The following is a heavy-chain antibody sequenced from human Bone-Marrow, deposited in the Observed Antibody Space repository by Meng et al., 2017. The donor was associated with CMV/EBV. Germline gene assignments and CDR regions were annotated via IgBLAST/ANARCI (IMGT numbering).Heavy chain of an antibody. V-gene: IGHV3-30*02. J-gene: IGHJ4*02. D-gene: IGHD1-26*01. CDR3: ARVVGRFDY. CDR2: IRYDGSNK. CDR1: GFTFSSYG. Sequence: GESLKISCAASGFTFSSYGMHWVRQAPGKGLEWVAFIRYDGSNKYYADSVKGRFTISRDNSKNTLYLQMNSLRAEDTAVYYCARVVGRFDYWGQGTLVTVSS.